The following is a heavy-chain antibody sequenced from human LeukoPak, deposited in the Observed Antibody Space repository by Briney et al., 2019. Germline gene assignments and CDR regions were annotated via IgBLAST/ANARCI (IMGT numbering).Heavy chain of an antibody. D-gene: IGHD3-10*01. V-gene: IGHV5-51*01. CDR2: IYPGDSDT. J-gene: IGHJ3*02. CDR1: GYSFTSYW. CDR3: AMPTMVRGVRGAFDI. Sequence: GESLKISCKGSGYSFTSYWIGWGRHMPGKRLEWMGIIYPGDSDTRYSPSFQGQVTISADKSISTAYLQWSSLTASDTAMYYCAMPTMVRGVRGAFDIWGQGTMVTVSS.